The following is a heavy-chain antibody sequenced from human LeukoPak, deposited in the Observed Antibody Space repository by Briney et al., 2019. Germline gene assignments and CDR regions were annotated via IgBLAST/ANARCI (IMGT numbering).Heavy chain of an antibody. J-gene: IGHJ6*02. V-gene: IGHV1-18*04. CDR3: ARVRWELLGGINYYYYGMDV. Sequence: ASVKVSCKASGYTFTGYYMHWVRQAPGQGLEWMGWISAYNGNTNTAQKLQGRVTMTTDASTSTAYMEMRSLGSDDTAVYYCARVRWELLGGINYYYYGMDVWGQGTTVTVSS. CDR1: GYTFTGYY. D-gene: IGHD4-23*01. CDR2: ISAYNGNT.